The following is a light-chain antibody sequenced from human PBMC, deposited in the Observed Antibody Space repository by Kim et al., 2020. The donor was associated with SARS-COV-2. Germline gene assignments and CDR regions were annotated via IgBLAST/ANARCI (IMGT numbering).Light chain of an antibody. CDR3: CSYAGSSTYV. J-gene: IGLJ1*01. Sequence: GQTITISGTGTSSEVGSYNLVSWYQQHPGKAPKLMIYEVSKRPSGVSNRFSGSKSGNTASLTISGLQAEDEADYYCCSYAGSSTYVFGTGTKVTVL. CDR2: EVS. CDR1: SSEVGSYNL. V-gene: IGLV2-23*02.